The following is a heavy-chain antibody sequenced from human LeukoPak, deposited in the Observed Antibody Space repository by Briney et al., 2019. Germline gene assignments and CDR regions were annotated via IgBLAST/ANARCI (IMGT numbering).Heavy chain of an antibody. J-gene: IGHJ5*02. V-gene: IGHV3-23*01. CDR2: ISGSGGST. CDR1: GFTFSSYG. D-gene: IGHD1-26*01. Sequence: GGSLRLSCAASGFTFSSYGMSWVRQAPGKGLEWVSAISGSGGSTYYADSVKGRFTISRDNSKNTLYLQMNSLRAEDTAVYYCAKDPELYSGTIPTWFDPWGQGTLVTVSS. CDR3: AKDPELYSGTIPTWFDP.